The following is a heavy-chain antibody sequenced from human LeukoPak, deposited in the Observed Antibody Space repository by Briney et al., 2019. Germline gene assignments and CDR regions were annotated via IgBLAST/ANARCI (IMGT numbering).Heavy chain of an antibody. D-gene: IGHD3-10*01. CDR2: MNPNSGNT. CDR3: ASTRVWFGELLRGFDP. CDR1: GYTFTSYD. J-gene: IGHJ5*02. Sequence: ASVKVSCKASGYTFTSYDINWVRQATGQGLEWMGWMNPNSGNTGNAQKFQGRVTITRNTSISTAYMELSSLRSEDTAVYYCASTRVWFGELLRGFDPWGQGTLVTVSS. V-gene: IGHV1-8*03.